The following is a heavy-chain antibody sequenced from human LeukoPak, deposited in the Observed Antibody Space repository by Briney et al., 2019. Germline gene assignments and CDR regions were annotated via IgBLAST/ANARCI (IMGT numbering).Heavy chain of an antibody. CDR3: AREPTYYCGGGSCYFVDY. V-gene: IGHV4-4*07. CDR1: GGSISSYY. Sequence: SETLSLTRTVSGGSISSYYWSWIRQPAGKGLEWIGRISTSGSTNYNPSLKSRVTMSVDTSKNQFSLKLSSVTAADTAVYYCAREPTYYCGGGSCYFVDYWGQGTLVTVSS. D-gene: IGHD2-15*01. CDR2: ISTSGST. J-gene: IGHJ4*02.